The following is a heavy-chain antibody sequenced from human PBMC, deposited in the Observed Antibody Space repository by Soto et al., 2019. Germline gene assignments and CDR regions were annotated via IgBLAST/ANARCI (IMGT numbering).Heavy chain of an antibody. Sequence: QVQLVQSGAEVKKPGSSVKVSCKASGGTFSSYAISWVRQAPGQGLEWMGGIIPIFGTANYAQKFQGRVTITADKSTSTAYMELSSLRSEDTAVYYCARDLPHDVDTVMVTALNAFDIWGQGTMVTVSS. CDR2: IIPIFGTA. J-gene: IGHJ3*02. CDR1: GGTFSSYA. D-gene: IGHD5-18*01. CDR3: ARDLPHDVDTVMVTALNAFDI. V-gene: IGHV1-69*06.